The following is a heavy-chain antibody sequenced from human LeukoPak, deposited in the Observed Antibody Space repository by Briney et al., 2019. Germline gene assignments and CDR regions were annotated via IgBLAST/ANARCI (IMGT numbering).Heavy chain of an antibody. CDR1: GFTFSSYW. J-gene: IGHJ4*02. V-gene: IGHV3-74*01. D-gene: IGHD4-23*01. CDR3: ARGRPHGNDY. Sequence: GGSLRLSCAASGFTFSSYWMNWVRQAPGKGLVWVSRIASDGSSTTYADSVKDRFSISRDNAKNTLYLQMNSLRVEDTAVYYCARGRPHGNDYWGQGTLVTVSS. CDR2: IASDGSST.